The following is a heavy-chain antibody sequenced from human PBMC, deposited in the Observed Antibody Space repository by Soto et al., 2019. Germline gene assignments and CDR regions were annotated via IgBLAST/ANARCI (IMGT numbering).Heavy chain of an antibody. J-gene: IGHJ5*02. CDR2: IYHSGST. CDR3: ARHMTMISGVGP. CDR1: GGSISSSNW. Sequence: QVQLQESGPGLVKPSATLSLTCAVSGGSISSSNWWSWVRQPPGKGLERIGEIYHSGSTNYNPSLMGRVIISVDKSKNHLSLKLSSVTSADTAMYYCARHMTMISGVGPWGQGTLVTVSS. D-gene: IGHD3-22*01. V-gene: IGHV4-4*02.